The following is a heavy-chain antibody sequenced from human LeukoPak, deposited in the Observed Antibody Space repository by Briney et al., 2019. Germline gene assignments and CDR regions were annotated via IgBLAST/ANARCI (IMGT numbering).Heavy chain of an antibody. V-gene: IGHV5-51*01. D-gene: IGHD3-3*01. Sequence: GASLKISFKASGYTFTNYWIGWVRQMPGKGLEWMGMIYPDDSDTKYSPSFQGQVTISVDESISTAYLQWSSLKASDTAIYYCARHEVGGDSSSGYEYYYYMDVWGKGTAVTVSS. CDR2: IYPDDSDT. CDR3: ARHEVGGDSSSGYEYYYYMDV. J-gene: IGHJ6*03. CDR1: GYTFTNYW.